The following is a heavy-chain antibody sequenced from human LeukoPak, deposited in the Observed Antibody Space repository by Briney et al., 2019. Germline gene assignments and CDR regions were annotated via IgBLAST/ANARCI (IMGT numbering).Heavy chain of an antibody. V-gene: IGHV3-74*01. CDR1: GFTFSSYW. J-gene: IGHJ4*02. CDR3: ATLYGGSTDY. CDR2: IKPDGSSM. Sequence: GGSLRLSCAASGFTFSSYWMNWVRQAPGKGLVWVSRIKPDGSSMSYADSVQGRFTISRDNAKNTLYLQMNSLRAEGTVVYYCATLYGGSTDYWGQGTLVTVSS. D-gene: IGHD5-12*01.